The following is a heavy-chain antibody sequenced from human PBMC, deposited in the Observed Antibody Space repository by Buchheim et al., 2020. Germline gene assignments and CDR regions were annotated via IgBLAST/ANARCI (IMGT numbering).Heavy chain of an antibody. D-gene: IGHD6-19*01. CDR1: GFTFSSYA. CDR2: ISYDGSNK. V-gene: IGHV3-30-3*01. J-gene: IGHJ4*02. Sequence: QVQLVESGGGVVQPGRSLRLSCAASGFTFSSYAMHWVRQAPGKGLEWVAVISYDGSNKYYADSVKGRFTISRDNSKNTLYLQMNSLRAEDTAVYYCARDYSSGTDYWGQGTL. CDR3: ARDYSSGTDY.